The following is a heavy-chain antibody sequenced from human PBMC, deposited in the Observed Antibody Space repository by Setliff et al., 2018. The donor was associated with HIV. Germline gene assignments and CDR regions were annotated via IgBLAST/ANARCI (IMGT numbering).Heavy chain of an antibody. CDR2: INNDGSIT. CDR3: AREDPLTGNWFFDL. D-gene: IGHD1-1*01. J-gene: IGHJ2*01. Sequence: GGSLRLSCRASGFTFSGYWIHWVRQAPGKGLEWVSRINNDGSITSYADSVKGRFTISRDNAKNTLYLQVNSLRAEDTAVYYCAREDPLTGNWFFDLWGRGTLVTVSS. CDR1: GFTFSGYW. V-gene: IGHV3-74*01.